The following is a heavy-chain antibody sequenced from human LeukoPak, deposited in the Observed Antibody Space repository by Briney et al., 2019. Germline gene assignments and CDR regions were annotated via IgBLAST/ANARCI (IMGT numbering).Heavy chain of an antibody. V-gene: IGHV3-48*03. CDR1: GFTFSSYE. Sequence: GRSLRLSCAASGFTFSSYEMNWVRQAPGKGLEWVSYISSSGSTIYYADSVKGRFTISRDNAKNSLYLQMNSLRAEDTAVYYCARDQVNYYYGMDVWGQGTTVTVSS. D-gene: IGHD3-10*01. CDR3: ARDQVNYYYGMDV. J-gene: IGHJ6*02. CDR2: ISSSGSTI.